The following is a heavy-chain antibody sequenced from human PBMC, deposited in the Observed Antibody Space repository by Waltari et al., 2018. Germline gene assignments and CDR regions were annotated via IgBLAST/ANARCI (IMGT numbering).Heavy chain of an antibody. CDR3: ARLPYNNIYFYYYMDV. CDR2: IYATGST. V-gene: IGHV4-4*07. J-gene: IGHJ6*03. CDR1: GGSISTYY. Sequence: VQLQESGPGLVKPSETLSLTCTVSGGSISTYYWSWIRQPAGKGLEWIGRIYATGSTNYHPHLKSRVTMSVDTSKNQFSLKLSSVTAADTAVYYCARLPYNNIYFYYYMDVWGKGTTVTVSS. D-gene: IGHD3-10*01.